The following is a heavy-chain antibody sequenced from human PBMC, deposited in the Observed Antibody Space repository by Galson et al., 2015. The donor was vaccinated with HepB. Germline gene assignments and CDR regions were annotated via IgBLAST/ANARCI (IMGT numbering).Heavy chain of an antibody. Sequence: SLRLSCAASGFTFRNYGMHWVRQAPGKGLEWVAFIWYDGSNTNYADSVKGRFTISRDKSKNKLDLQMNSLRAEDTAVYYCARDRQVRYFDLWGRGTLVTVSS. CDR3: ARDRQVRYFDL. CDR2: IWYDGSNT. V-gene: IGHV3-33*01. CDR1: GFTFRNYG. J-gene: IGHJ2*01.